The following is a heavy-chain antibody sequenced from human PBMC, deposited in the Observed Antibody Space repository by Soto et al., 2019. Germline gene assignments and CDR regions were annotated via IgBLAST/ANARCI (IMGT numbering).Heavy chain of an antibody. CDR2: IYYSGST. Sequence: QLQLQESGPGLVKPSETLSLTCTVSGGSISSSSYYWGWIRQPPGKGLEWIGSIYYSGSTYYNPSLKSRVTISVDTSKNQFSLKLSSVTAADTAVYYCARHSGDVYYYDSSGYLYWGQGTLVTVSS. CDR3: ARHSGDVYYYDSSGYLY. CDR1: GGSISSSSYY. J-gene: IGHJ4*02. V-gene: IGHV4-39*01. D-gene: IGHD3-22*01.